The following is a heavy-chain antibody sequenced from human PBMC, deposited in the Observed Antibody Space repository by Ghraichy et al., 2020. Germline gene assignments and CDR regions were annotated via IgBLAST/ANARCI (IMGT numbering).Heavy chain of an antibody. CDR1: GFTFSSYG. Sequence: GGSLRLSCAASGFTFSSYGMHWVRQAPGKGLEWVAVIWYDGSNKYYADSVKGRFTISRDNSKNTLYLQMNSLRAEDTAVYYCARDGYSSSWYGLDYWGQGTLVTVSS. D-gene: IGHD6-13*01. V-gene: IGHV3-33*01. CDR2: IWYDGSNK. J-gene: IGHJ4*02. CDR3: ARDGYSSSWYGLDY.